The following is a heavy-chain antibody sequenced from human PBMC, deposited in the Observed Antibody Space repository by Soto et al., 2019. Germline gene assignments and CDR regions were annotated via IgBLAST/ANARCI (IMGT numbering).Heavy chain of an antibody. V-gene: IGHV1-69*13. Sequence: ASVKVSCKASGGTFSSYAISWVRQAPGQGLEWMGGIIPIFGTANYAQKFQGRVTITADESTSTAYMELSSLRSEDTAVYYCARDTLNCSGGSCYPAFYYYGMDVWGQGTTVTVSS. CDR3: ARDTLNCSGGSCYPAFYYYGMDV. J-gene: IGHJ6*02. CDR1: GGTFSSYA. D-gene: IGHD2-15*01. CDR2: IIPIFGTA.